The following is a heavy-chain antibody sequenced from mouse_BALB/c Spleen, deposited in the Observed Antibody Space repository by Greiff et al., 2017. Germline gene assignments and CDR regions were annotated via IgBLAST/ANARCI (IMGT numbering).Heavy chain of an antibody. CDR3: ARSGWVAY. J-gene: IGHJ3*01. V-gene: IGHV1-4*01. CDR2: INPSSGYT. D-gene: IGHD3-2*02. Sequence: VKLVESGAELARPGASVKMSCKASGYTFTSYTMHWVKQRPGQGLEWIGYINPSSGYTNYNQKFKDKATLTADKSSSTAYMQLSSLTSEDSAVYYCARSGWVAYWGQGTLVTVSA. CDR1: GYTFTSYT.